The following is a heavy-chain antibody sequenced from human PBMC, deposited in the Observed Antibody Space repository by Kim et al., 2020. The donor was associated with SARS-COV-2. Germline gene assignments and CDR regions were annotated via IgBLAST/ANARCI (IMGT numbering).Heavy chain of an antibody. CDR3: ARHDLVTDTFDY. V-gene: IGHV4-39*01. CDR2: KYSSGTT. J-gene: IGHJ4*02. D-gene: IGHD2-21*02. CDR1: GGSISTSAYY. Sequence: SETLSLTCSVSGGSISTSAYYWDWIRHAPGKGLEWIGSKYSSGTTLYNPSLGSRVHISADTSRNSFSLRLSYVSVADTAVYYCARHDLVTDTFDYWGPGTLVTVSS.